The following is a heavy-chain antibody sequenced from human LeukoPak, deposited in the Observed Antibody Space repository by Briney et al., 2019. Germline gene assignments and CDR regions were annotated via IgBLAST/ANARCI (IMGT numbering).Heavy chain of an antibody. Sequence: GASVKVSCKASGYTFTSYDINWVRQATGQGLEWMGWMNPNSGNTGYAQKFQGRVTMTRNTSISTAYMEPSSLRSEDTAVYYCARRMAGIYYYYYGMDVWGQGTTVTVSS. D-gene: IGHD1-14*01. CDR3: ARRMAGIYYYYYGMDV. V-gene: IGHV1-8*01. J-gene: IGHJ6*02. CDR2: MNPNSGNT. CDR1: GYTFTSYD.